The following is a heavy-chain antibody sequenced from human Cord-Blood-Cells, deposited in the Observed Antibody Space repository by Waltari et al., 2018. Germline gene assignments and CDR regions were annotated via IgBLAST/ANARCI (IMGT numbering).Heavy chain of an antibody. CDR3: ARGDWGHPDAFDI. CDR2: ISSSGSTI. D-gene: IGHD7-27*01. V-gene: IGHV3-48*03. J-gene: IGHJ3*02. Sequence: EVQLVESGGGLVQPGGSLRLSWSASGFTFGSFEMNWVRQAQGKGLEWVSYISSSGSTIYYADSVKGRFTISRDNAKNSLYLQMNSLRAEDTAVYYCARGDWGHPDAFDIWGQGTMVTDSS. CDR1: GFTFGSFE.